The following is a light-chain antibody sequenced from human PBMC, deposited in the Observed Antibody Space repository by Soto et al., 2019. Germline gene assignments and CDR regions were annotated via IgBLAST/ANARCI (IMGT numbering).Light chain of an antibody. V-gene: IGLV1-51*02. CDR2: ENN. CDR3: GTWDSSLSAGV. Sequence: QSVLTQPPSVSAAPGQKVTITCSGSSSNIGSNWLSWYQQLPGTAPKLLIYENNKRPSGIPDRFSRSKSGTSATLGITGLQTGDEADYYCGTWDSSLSAGVFGPGTKLTVL. CDR1: SSNIGSNW. J-gene: IGLJ1*01.